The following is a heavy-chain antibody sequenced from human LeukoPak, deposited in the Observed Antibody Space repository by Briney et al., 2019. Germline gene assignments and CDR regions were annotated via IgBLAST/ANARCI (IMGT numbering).Heavy chain of an antibody. D-gene: IGHD2-2*01. J-gene: IGHJ3*02. V-gene: IGHV1-18*04. Sequence: ASVKVSCKASGYTFTGYYMHWVRQAPGQGLEWMGWISAYNGNTNYAQKLQGRVTMTTDTSTSTAYMELRSLRSDDTAVYYCARDKYCSSTSCRSFDIWGQGTMVTVSS. CDR2: ISAYNGNT. CDR1: GYTFTGYY. CDR3: ARDKYCSSTSCRSFDI.